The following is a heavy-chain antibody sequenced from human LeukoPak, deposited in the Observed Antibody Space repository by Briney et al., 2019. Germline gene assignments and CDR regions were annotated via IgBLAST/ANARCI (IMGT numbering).Heavy chain of an antibody. CDR2: ISPNNGGT. CDR1: GYTFTGSY. CDR3: ARDWAWEQVWFQH. J-gene: IGHJ1*01. V-gene: IGHV1-2*02. Sequence: EGSVKVSCKASGYTFTGSYMHWVRQAPGQGLEWMGWISPNNGGTNYAQKFQGRVTMTRDTSISTAYMELSRLRSDDTAVYYCARDWAWEQVWFQHWGQGTQVIVS. D-gene: IGHD1-26*01.